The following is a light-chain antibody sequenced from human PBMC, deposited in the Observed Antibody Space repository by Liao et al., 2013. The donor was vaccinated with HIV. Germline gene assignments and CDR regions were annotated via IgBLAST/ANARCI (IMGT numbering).Light chain of an antibody. Sequence: SYELTQPPSVSVSPGQTASITCSGDKLGDKYACWYQQKPGQSPVLVIYQDSKRPSGIPERFSGSNSGNTATLTISETQAVDEADYYCQSADSSGTVVFGGGTKLTVL. J-gene: IGLJ2*01. CDR1: KLGDKY. CDR2: QDS. V-gene: IGLV3-1*01. CDR3: QSADSSGTVV.